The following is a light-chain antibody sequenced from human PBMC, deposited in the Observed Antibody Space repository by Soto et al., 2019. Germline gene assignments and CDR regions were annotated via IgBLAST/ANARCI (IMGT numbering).Light chain of an antibody. J-gene: IGKJ1*01. V-gene: IGKV1-5*03. CDR3: QQYNSYSRT. CDR2: RAS. Sequence: DIQMTQSPSTLSASVGDRVTITCGASQSISSWLAWYQKKPGQAPKLLIYRASSLESGVPSRLRGSGYGTEFTLTISSLKPDDFATYYCQQYNSYSRTFGQGTKVDI. CDR1: QSISSW.